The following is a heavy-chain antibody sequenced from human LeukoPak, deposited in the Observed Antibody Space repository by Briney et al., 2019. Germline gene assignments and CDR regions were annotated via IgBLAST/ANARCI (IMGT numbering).Heavy chain of an antibody. J-gene: IGHJ4*02. CDR3: ASGSGSQRLGY. CDR2: ISYDGSNK. V-gene: IGHV3-30*03. Sequence: GGSLRLSCAASGFTFSSYSMNWVRQAPGKGLEWVAVISYDGSNKYYADSVKGRFTISRDNSENTLYLQMNSLRAEDTAVYYCASGSGSQRLGYWGQGTLVTVSS. CDR1: GFTFSSYS. D-gene: IGHD1-26*01.